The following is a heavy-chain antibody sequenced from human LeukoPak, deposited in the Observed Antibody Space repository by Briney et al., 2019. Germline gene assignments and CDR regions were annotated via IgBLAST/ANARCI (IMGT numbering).Heavy chain of an antibody. CDR1: GSSISGYY. J-gene: IGHJ4*02. V-gene: IGHV4-59*01. D-gene: IGHD3-22*01. CDR3: ARGDSHLHSSGYYYY. Sequence: PSETLSLTCNVSGSSISGYYWSWIRQPPGKGLEWIGHVYDSGNTNYNPSLRSRVTISLDTSKDQFSLKLGSVTAADTAVYYCARGDSHLHSSGYYYYWGQGTLVTVSS. CDR2: VYDSGNT.